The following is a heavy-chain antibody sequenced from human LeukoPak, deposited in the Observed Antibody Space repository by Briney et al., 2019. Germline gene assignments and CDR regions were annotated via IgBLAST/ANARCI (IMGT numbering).Heavy chain of an antibody. J-gene: IGHJ4*02. Sequence: SETLSLTCNVSGASMSSNYWSWIRQPPGKGLEWIGYICHSGNTNYSPSLESRVTMSVDESKNQFSLRVHFVSAADTAVYYCASTRRAAVAGRFDSWGQGPLVGVSS. CDR3: ASTRRAAVAGRFDS. D-gene: IGHD6-19*01. CDR1: GASMSSNY. V-gene: IGHV4-4*09. CDR2: ICHSGNT.